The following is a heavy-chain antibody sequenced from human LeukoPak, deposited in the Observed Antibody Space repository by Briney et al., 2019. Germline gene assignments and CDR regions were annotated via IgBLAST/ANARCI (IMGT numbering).Heavy chain of an antibody. CDR2: INHSGST. CDR1: GGSFSGYY. CDR3: ARGLKRWLQFRGAGGFDP. V-gene: IGHV4-34*01. J-gene: IGHJ5*02. Sequence: PSETLSLTCAVYGGSFSGYYWSWIRQPPGKGLEWIGEINHSGSTNYNPSLKSRVTISVDTSKNQFSLKLSSVTAADTAVYYCARGLKRWLQFRGAGGFDPWGQGTLVTVSS. D-gene: IGHD5-24*01.